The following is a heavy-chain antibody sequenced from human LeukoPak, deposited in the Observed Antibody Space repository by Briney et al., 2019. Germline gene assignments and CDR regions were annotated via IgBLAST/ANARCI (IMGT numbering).Heavy chain of an antibody. D-gene: IGHD3-10*01. Sequence: PSETLSLTCTVSGDSISSYCWSWIRQPPGKGLEWIGYIYYSGSTNSNPSLKSRVTISVDTSKNQFSLRLSSVTAADTAVYYCARVRYYGSGSYYYYYYYMDVWGKGTTVTVSS. CDR1: GDSISSYC. CDR3: ARVRYYGSGSYYYYYYYMDV. CDR2: IYYSGST. J-gene: IGHJ6*03. V-gene: IGHV4-59*01.